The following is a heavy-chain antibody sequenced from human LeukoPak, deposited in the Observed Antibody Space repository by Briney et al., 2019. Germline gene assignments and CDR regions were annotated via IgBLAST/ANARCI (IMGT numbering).Heavy chain of an antibody. V-gene: IGHV3-48*01. J-gene: IGHJ5*02. CDR2: ISSSSTI. D-gene: IGHD2-2*01. CDR3: VREKCCSGTSCYPLFDP. Sequence: GGSLRLSCAASGFTFSSYSMNWVRQAPGKGLEWVSYISSSSTIYYADSVKGRFTISRDNAKNSLYLQMNSLRAEDTAVYYCVREKCCSGTSCYPLFDPWGQGTLVTVSS. CDR1: GFTFSSYS.